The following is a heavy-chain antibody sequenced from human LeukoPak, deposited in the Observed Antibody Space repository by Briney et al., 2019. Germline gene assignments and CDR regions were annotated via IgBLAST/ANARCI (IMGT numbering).Heavy chain of an antibody. V-gene: IGHV4-61*02. CDR2: ISTSGST. J-gene: IGHJ4*02. CDR1: GASISSGSYY. Sequence: TSETLSLTCTVSGASISSGSYYWSWIRQPAGKGLEWIGRISTSGSTNYNPSLKSRVTISVDTSKNQFSLKLSSVTAADTAVYYCARNLRYIDYWGQGTLVTVSS. CDR3: ARNLRYIDY. D-gene: IGHD3-9*01.